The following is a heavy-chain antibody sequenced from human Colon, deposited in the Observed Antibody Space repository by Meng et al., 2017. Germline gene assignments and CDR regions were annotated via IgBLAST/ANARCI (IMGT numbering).Heavy chain of an antibody. CDR2: TYYRSKWYN. CDR1: GDSVSSNTAA. V-gene: IGHV6-1*01. J-gene: IGHJ4*02. Sequence: QVQLQQSGPGLVKPSQTPPPTCVISGDSVSSNTAAWNWIRQSPSRGLEWLGRTYYRSKWYNEYAVSVKSRMTFNADTSKNQVSLQVNSVTPEDTAVYYCARDHGYSYGLPLDYWGQGILVTVSS. D-gene: IGHD5-18*01. CDR3: ARDHGYSYGLPLDY.